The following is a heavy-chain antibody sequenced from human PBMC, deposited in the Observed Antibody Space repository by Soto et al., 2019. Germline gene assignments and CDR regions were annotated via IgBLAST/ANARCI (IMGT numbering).Heavy chain of an antibody. CDR3: AARIAARPSPFDP. V-gene: IGHV1-69*13. D-gene: IGHD6-6*01. CDR2: IIPIFGTA. J-gene: IGHJ5*02. Sequence: ASVKVSCKASGGTFSSYAISWVRQAPGQGLEWMGGIIPIFGTANYAQKFQGRVTITADESTSTAYMELSSLRSEDTAVYYCAARIAARPSPFDPWGQGTLVTVSS. CDR1: GGTFSSYA.